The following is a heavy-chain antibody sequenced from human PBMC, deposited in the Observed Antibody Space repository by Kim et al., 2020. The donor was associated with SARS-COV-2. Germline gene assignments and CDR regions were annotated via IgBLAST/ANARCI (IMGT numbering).Heavy chain of an antibody. CDR1: GFTFDDYA. CDR3: AKGLYYGSGSYYSPNDY. V-gene: IGHV3-9*01. Sequence: GGSLRLSCAASGFTFDDYAMHWVRQAPGKGLEWVSGISWNSGSIGYADSVKGRFTISRDNAKNSLYLQMNSLRAEDTALYYCAKGLYYGSGSYYSPNDYWGQGTLVTVSS. J-gene: IGHJ4*02. CDR2: ISWNSGSI. D-gene: IGHD3-10*01.